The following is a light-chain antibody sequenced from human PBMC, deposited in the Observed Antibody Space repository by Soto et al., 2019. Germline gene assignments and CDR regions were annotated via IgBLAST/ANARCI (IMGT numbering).Light chain of an antibody. V-gene: IGKV1-39*01. J-gene: IGKJ4*01. Sequence: DIQMTQSPSSLSASVGDRVTITCRASESIARHLNWYQQKPGKAPKLLIYAASSLHNGVPSRFSGSGSGTDFTLTISSLQPEDFATYYCQQGHTFPLTFGGGTKVEMK. CDR2: AAS. CDR3: QQGHTFPLT. CDR1: ESIARH.